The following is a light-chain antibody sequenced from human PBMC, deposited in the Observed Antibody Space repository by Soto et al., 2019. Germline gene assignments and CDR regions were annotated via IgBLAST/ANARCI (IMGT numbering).Light chain of an antibody. CDR3: MQATQFPGT. CDR2: KIS. J-gene: IGKJ2*01. CDR1: QSLVHGDGNTY. V-gene: IGKV2-24*01. Sequence: DIVMTQTPLSSPVTLGQPASISCRSSQSLVHGDGNTYLSWLQQRPGQPPRLLIYKISQRSSGVPDRFSGSGAGTDFTLKISKVEAEDVGVYYCMQATQFPGTFGQGTRLEIK.